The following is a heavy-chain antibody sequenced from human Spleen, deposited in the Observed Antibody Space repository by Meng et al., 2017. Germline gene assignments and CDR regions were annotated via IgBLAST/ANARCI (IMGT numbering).Heavy chain of an antibody. D-gene: IGHD6-6*01. CDR1: GGSISSGGYY. CDR2: IYYSGST. V-gene: IGHV4-61*08. CDR3: ARSSTSPASYFFDY. J-gene: IGHJ4*02. Sequence: GSLRLSCTVSGGSISSGGYYWSWIRQPPGKGLEWIGHIYYSGSTNYNPSLKSRVTISVDTSKNQFSLKLSSVTAADTAVYFCARSSTSPASYFFDYWGQGTLVTVSS.